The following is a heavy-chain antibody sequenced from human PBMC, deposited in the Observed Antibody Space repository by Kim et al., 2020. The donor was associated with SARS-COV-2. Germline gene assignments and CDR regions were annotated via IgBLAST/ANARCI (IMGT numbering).Heavy chain of an antibody. CDR1: GGSFDDYY. D-gene: IGHD3-3*01. J-gene: IGHJ6*03. V-gene: IGHV4-34*01. Sequence: SETLSLTCGVSGGSFDDYYWSWIRQSPGKGLEWIGKINHSGNTIYNPSLESRVTMSVDTSKKQISLRLSSVTAADTAVYYCARTFSGGVHYDYMDVWGKGTTVTVSS. CDR3: ARTFSGGVHYDYMDV. CDR2: INHSGNT.